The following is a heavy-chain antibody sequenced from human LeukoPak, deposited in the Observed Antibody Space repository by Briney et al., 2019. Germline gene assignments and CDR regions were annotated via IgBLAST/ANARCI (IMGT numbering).Heavy chain of an antibody. CDR3: ARGFRRIVLMVYARGNYFDY. Sequence: PSETLSLTCTVSGVSISSYYWSWIRQPPGKGLEWIGEINHSGSTNYNPSLKSRVTISVDTSKNQFSLKLSSVTAADTAVYYCARGFRRIVLMVYARGNYFDYWGQGTLVTVSS. D-gene: IGHD2-8*01. V-gene: IGHV4-34*01. CDR2: INHSGST. J-gene: IGHJ4*02. CDR1: GVSISSYY.